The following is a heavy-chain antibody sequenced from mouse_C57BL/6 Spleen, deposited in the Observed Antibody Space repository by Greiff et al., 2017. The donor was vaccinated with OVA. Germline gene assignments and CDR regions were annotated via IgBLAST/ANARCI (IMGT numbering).Heavy chain of an antibody. Sequence: QVQLKESGAELARPGASVKLSCKASGYTFTSYGISWVKQRTGQGLEWIGEIYPRSGNTYYNEKFKGKATLTADKSSSTAYMELRSLTSEDSAVYFCARAYYCSRCYYAMDYWGQGTSVTVSS. CDR1: GYTFTSYG. CDR3: ARAYYCSRCYYAMDY. D-gene: IGHD1-1*01. V-gene: IGHV1-81*01. CDR2: IYPRSGNT. J-gene: IGHJ4*01.